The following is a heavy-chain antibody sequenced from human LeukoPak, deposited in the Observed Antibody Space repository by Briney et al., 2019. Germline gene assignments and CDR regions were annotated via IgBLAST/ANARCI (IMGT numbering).Heavy chain of an antibody. J-gene: IGHJ4*02. V-gene: IGHV3-11*01. CDR2: IGTTDTHT. CDR1: GFTFSDYY. CDR3: ARDGRLDY. Sequence: GGSLRLSCVASGFTFSDYYMSWIRHAPGKGLEWISYIGTTDTHTYYADSVKGRFTISRDNAKNSLFLQMDSLTADDTAMYYCARDGRLDYWGQGTLVTVSS.